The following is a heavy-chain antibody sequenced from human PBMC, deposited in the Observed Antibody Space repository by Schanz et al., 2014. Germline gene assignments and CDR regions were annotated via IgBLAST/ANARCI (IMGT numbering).Heavy chain of an antibody. CDR1: GFTFSSYA. V-gene: IGHV3-23*01. J-gene: IGHJ4*02. CDR2: ISGSGGST. CDR3: AKDLLYGAPMPLNHLDY. Sequence: EVQLLESGGGLVQPGGSLRLSCAASGFTFSSYAMSWVSQAPGKGLEWVSGISGSGGSTYYADSVKGRFTISRDNSKNTLYLQMNSLRAEDAAVYYCAKDLLYGAPMPLNHLDYWGQGTLVTVSS. D-gene: IGHD2-2*01.